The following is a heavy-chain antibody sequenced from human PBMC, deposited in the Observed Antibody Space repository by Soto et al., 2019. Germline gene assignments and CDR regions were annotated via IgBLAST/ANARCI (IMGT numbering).Heavy chain of an antibody. CDR1: GYSFTSYW. J-gene: IGHJ6*03. V-gene: IGHV5-51*01. D-gene: IGHD6-6*01. CDR2: IYPGDSDT. Sequence: GESLKISCKGSGYSFTSYWIGWVRQMPGKGLEWMGIIYPGDSDTRYSPSFQGQVTISADKSISTAYLQWSSLKASDTAMYYYASSSIAARGTNYYYYYMDVWGKGTTVTVSS. CDR3: ASSSIAARGTNYYYYYMDV.